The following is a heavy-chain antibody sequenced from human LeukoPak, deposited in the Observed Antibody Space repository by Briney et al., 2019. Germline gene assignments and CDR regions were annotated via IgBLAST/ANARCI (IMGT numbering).Heavy chain of an antibody. CDR1: GYTFTSYG. J-gene: IGHJ4*02. D-gene: IGHD3-10*01. Sequence: ASVKVSCKASGYTFTSYGISWVRQAPGQGLEWMGWISAYNGNTNYAQKLQGRVTMTRDTSISTAYMELSRLRSDDTAVYYCARVLHDKRIDVLLWFGELCFDYWGQGTLVTVSS. V-gene: IGHV1-18*01. CDR3: ARVLHDKRIDVLLWFGELCFDY. CDR2: ISAYNGNT.